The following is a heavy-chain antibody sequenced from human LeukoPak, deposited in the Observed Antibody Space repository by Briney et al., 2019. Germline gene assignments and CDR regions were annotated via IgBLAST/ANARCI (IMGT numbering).Heavy chain of an antibody. CDR1: GFTFSTYA. Sequence: GGSLRLSCAASGFTFSTYAMSWVRQAPGKGLEWVSGIGSNGDRTYYADSVKGRFTISRDNSKNTLFLQMGSPGADDTAIYYCAKERSSGWPFDYWGQGTLVTVSS. D-gene: IGHD6-19*01. V-gene: IGHV3-23*01. CDR3: AKERSSGWPFDY. CDR2: IGSNGDRT. J-gene: IGHJ4*02.